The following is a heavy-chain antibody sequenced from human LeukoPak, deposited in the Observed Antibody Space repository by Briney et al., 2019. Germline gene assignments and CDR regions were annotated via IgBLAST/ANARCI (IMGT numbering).Heavy chain of an antibody. CDR1: GGSISSYY. D-gene: IGHD2-2*01. J-gene: IGHJ4*02. V-gene: IGHV4-4*09. Sequence: SETLCLTCTVSGGSISSYYWSWIRQPPGKGLEWIGYIYTSGSTNYNPSLKSRVTISVDTSKNQFSLKLSSVTAADTAVYYCARAYCSSTSCSHLDYWGQGTLVAVSS. CDR2: IYTSGST. CDR3: ARAYCSSTSCSHLDY.